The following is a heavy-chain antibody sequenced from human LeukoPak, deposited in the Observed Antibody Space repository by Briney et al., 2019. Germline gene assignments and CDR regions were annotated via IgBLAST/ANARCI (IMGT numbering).Heavy chain of an antibody. J-gene: IGHJ4*02. CDR3: ANLRLLGFDS. Sequence: GGSLRLTCAASGFTFSNYWMSWVRQAPGKGLEWVANIKEDGSEKYYVDSVKGRFTISRDNAKNSLYLQMNSLRAEDTAVYYCANLRLLGFDSWGQGTLVTVSS. D-gene: IGHD2-21*02. V-gene: IGHV3-7*01. CDR1: GFTFSNYW. CDR2: IKEDGSEK.